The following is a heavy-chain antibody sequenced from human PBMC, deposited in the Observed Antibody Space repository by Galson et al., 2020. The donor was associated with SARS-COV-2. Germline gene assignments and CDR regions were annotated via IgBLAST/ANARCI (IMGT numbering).Heavy chain of an antibody. Sequence: SETLSLTCTVSGGSISSGDYYWSWIRQPPGKGLEWIGYIYYSGSTYYNPSIKSRVTISVDTSKNQFSLKLSSVTAADTAVYYCARVVQYYYDSSGYLIFDYWGQGTLVTVSS. D-gene: IGHD3-22*01. CDR3: ARVVQYYYDSSGYLIFDY. CDR1: GGSISSGDYY. V-gene: IGHV4-30-4*01. J-gene: IGHJ4*02. CDR2: IYYSGST.